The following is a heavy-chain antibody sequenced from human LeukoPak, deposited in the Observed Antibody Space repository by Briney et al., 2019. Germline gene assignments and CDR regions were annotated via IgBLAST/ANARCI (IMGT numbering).Heavy chain of an antibody. J-gene: IGHJ2*01. D-gene: IGHD6-13*01. CDR1: GFTFSSYS. Sequence: PGGSLRLSCAASGFTFSSYSMNWVRQAPGKGLEWVSYISSSSSTIYYADSVKGRFTISRDNAKNSLYLQMNSLRAEDTAVYYCARAPPHSSSWYPWYFDLWGRGTLVTVSS. V-gene: IGHV3-48*01. CDR3: ARAPPHSSSWYPWYFDL. CDR2: ISSSSSTI.